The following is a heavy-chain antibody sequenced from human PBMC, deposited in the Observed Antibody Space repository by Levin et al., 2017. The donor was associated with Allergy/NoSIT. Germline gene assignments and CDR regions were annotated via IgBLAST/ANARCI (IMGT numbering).Heavy chain of an antibody. J-gene: IGHJ3*02. V-gene: IGHV1-69*13. D-gene: IGHD2-15*01. Sequence: ASVKVSCKASGGTFSSYAISWVRQAPGQGLEWMGGIIPIFGTANYAQKFQGRVTITADESTSTAYMELSSLRSEDTAVYYCAREIGDIVVVVAATPSGAFDIWGQGTMVTVSS. CDR1: GGTFSSYA. CDR3: AREIGDIVVVVAATPSGAFDI. CDR2: IIPIFGTA.